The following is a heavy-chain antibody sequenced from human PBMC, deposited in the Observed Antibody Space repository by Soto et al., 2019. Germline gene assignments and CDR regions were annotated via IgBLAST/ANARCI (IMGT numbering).Heavy chain of an antibody. Sequence: GGSITSGDYYWRWIRHPPGKGLEWIGNIYYSGSTNYNPSLKSRVTISVDTSKNQFSLNLSSVTAADTAVFFCARGPFYGSGSYFANWFDPWGQGTLVTVSS. CDR1: GGSITSGDYY. J-gene: IGHJ5*02. V-gene: IGHV4-30-4*01. CDR3: ARGPFYGSGSYFANWFDP. D-gene: IGHD3-10*01. CDR2: IYYSGST.